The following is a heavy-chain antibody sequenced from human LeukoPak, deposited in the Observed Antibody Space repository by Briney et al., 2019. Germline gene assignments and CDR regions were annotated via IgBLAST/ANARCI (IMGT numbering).Heavy chain of an antibody. V-gene: IGHV4-4*02. CDR1: GGSISSSNW. J-gene: IGHJ4*02. CDR2: IYHSGST. D-gene: IGHD1-14*01. Sequence: PSETLSLTCAVSGGSISSSNWWSWVRQPPGKGLEWIGEIYHSGSTNYNSSLKSRVTISVDKSKNQFSLNLSSVTAADTAVYYCARAPGGNPTTHYFDYWGQGTLVTVSS. CDR3: ARAPGGNPTTHYFDY.